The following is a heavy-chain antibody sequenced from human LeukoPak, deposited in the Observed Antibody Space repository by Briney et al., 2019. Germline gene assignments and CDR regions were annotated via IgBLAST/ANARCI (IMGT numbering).Heavy chain of an antibody. CDR3: ARDYNYGPNYYYYGMDV. J-gene: IGHJ6*02. Sequence: GRSLRLSCAASGFTFSSYAMHWVRQAPGKGLEWVAVISYDGSNKYYADSVKGRFTISRDNSKNTLYLQMNSLRAEDTAVYYCARDYNYGPNYYYYGMDVWGQGTTVTVSS. D-gene: IGHD4-17*01. CDR1: GFTFSSYA. V-gene: IGHV3-30-3*01. CDR2: ISYDGSNK.